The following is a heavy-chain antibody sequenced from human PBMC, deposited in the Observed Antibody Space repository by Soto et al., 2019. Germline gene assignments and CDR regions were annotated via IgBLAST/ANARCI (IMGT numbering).Heavy chain of an antibody. D-gene: IGHD3-16*01. CDR1: GGSISSSSYY. J-gene: IGHJ3*02. Sequence: PSETLSLSCTVSGGSISSSSYYWGWIRQPPGKGLEWIGSIYYSGSTYYNPSLKSRVTISVDTSKNQFSLKLSSVTAADTAVYYCEGGDSSPGKDAFDIWGQGTMVTVSS. CDR2: IYYSGST. V-gene: IGHV4-39*01. CDR3: EGGDSSPGKDAFDI.